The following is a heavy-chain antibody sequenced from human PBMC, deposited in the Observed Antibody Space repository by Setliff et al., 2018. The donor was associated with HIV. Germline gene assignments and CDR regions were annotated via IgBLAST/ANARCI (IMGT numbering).Heavy chain of an antibody. CDR2: INANSGGP. J-gene: IGHJ5*01. D-gene: IGHD4-17*01. Sequence: ASVKVSCKTAGYNCENYAINWVRQAPGQGLEWMGWINANSGGPTYAEDFTGLFFFSVDTAVATAYLQLNNLKTEDTAVYFCARGLYGDYGGGLNGRDPWGQGTRVTVSS. CDR1: GYNCENYA. V-gene: IGHV7-4-1*02. CDR3: ARGLYGDYGGGLNGRDP.